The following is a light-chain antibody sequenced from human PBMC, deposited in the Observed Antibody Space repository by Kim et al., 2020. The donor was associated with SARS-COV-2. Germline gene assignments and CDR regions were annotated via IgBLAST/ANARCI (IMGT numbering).Light chain of an antibody. V-gene: IGKV3-15*01. CDR3: QQYNNWPLT. Sequence: ESPGERAPLSCRASQSVSSVLAWYQQKPGQAPRLLIYGASTRAADIPARFSGSGSGTEFTLTISSLQSEDFAVYYCQQYNNWPLTFGGGTKVDIK. CDR1: QSVSSV. J-gene: IGKJ4*01. CDR2: GAS.